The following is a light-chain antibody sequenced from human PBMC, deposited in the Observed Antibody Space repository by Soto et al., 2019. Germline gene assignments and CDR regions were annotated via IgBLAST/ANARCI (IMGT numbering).Light chain of an antibody. V-gene: IGKV1-39*01. CDR1: QSISIY. Sequence: DIQMTQSPSSLSASVGDRVTITCRASQSISIYLNWYQQKPGKAPKLLIYAASSLQSGVPSRFSGSGSGTHFTLTISSLQPEDSATYYCQQSYNTPRAFGQGTNLEI. CDR2: AAS. J-gene: IGKJ2*01. CDR3: QQSYNTPRA.